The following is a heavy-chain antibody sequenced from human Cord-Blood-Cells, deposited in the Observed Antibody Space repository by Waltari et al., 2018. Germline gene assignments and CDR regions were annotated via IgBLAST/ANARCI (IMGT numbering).Heavy chain of an antibody. D-gene: IGHD5-12*01. CDR1: GYPFTSYA. CDR3: AREWLRLSSLYYYYGMDV. J-gene: IGHJ6*02. Sequence: QVQLVQCGAEVKKPGASVKVSCKASGYPFTSYAMHWVRPAPGQRLEWMGWINAGNGNTKYSQKFQGRVTITRDTSASTAYMELSSLRSEDTAVYYCAREWLRLSSLYYYYGMDVWGQGTTVTVSS. CDR2: INAGNGNT. V-gene: IGHV1-3*01.